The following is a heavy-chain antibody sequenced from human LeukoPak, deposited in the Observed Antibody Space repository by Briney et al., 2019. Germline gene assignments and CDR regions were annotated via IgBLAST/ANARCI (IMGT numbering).Heavy chain of an antibody. Sequence: GGSLRLSCAASGFTCSSYEMNWVRQAPGKGLEWVSYISSSGSTIYYADSVKGRFTISRDNAKNSLYLQMNSLRAEDTAVYYCARDEAGSGSYNWFDPWGQGTLVTVSS. CDR2: ISSSGSTI. CDR1: GFTCSSYE. V-gene: IGHV3-48*03. CDR3: ARDEAGSGSYNWFDP. J-gene: IGHJ5*02. D-gene: IGHD3-10*01.